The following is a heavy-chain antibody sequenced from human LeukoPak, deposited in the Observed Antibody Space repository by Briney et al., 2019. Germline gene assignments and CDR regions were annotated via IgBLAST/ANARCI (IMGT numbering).Heavy chain of an antibody. CDR3: ARDRHYYDSSGYYSLFDY. CDR2: IYYSGST. CDR1: GGSISSGDYY. J-gene: IGHJ4*02. D-gene: IGHD3-22*01. Sequence: SQTLSLTCTVSGGSISSGDYYWSWIRQPPGKGLEWIGYIYYSGSTYYNPSLKSRVTIPVDTSKNQFSLKLSSVTAADTAVYYCARDRHYYDSSGYYSLFDYWGQGTLVTVSS. V-gene: IGHV4-30-4*08.